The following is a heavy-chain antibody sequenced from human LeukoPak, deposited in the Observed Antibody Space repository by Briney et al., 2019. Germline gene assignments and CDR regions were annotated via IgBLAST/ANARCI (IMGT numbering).Heavy chain of an antibody. CDR3: LTVVETTIAAFDI. CDR2: IDANAKTT. CDR1: GFTFSNYW. Sequence: GGSLRLSCAASGFTFSNYWLHWVRQAPGKGLVWVSRIDANAKTTSYADSVKGRFTISTDNAKKTLYLQMNSLRVEDTAVYYCLTVVETTIAAFDIWGQGTMVTVS. V-gene: IGHV3-74*01. D-gene: IGHD1-26*01. J-gene: IGHJ3*02.